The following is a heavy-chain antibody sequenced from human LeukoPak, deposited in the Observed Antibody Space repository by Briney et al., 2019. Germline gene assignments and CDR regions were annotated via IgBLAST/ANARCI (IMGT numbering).Heavy chain of an antibody. D-gene: IGHD5-12*01. CDR1: GYTFTGYY. J-gene: IGHJ3*02. CDR2: INPNSGGT. Sequence: ASVKVSCKASGYTFTGYYMHWVRQAPGQGLEWMGWINPNSGGTNYAQKFQGRVTMTRETSINTAYMELGGLRSDDTAVYYCARGRGYSGYDAYNIWGQGTMVTVSS. CDR3: ARGRGYSGYDAYNI. V-gene: IGHV1-2*02.